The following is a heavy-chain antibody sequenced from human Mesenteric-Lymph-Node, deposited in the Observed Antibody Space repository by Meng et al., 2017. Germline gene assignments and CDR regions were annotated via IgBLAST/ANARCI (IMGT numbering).Heavy chain of an antibody. J-gene: IGHJ4*02. Sequence: SETLSLTCTVSGDFINSGAYYWGWIRQSPGKGLEWIGTIYYSGTSYYNPSLESRVTISVDTSKNQFSLKLSSVTAADTAVYYCARAYSSAWSLELRYWGQGTLVTVSS. CDR3: ARAYSSAWSLELRY. D-gene: IGHD6-19*01. CDR1: GDFINSGAYY. CDR2: IYYSGTS. V-gene: IGHV4-39*07.